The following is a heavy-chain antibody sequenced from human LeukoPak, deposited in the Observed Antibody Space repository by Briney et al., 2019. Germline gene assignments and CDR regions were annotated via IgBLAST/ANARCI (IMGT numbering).Heavy chain of an antibody. CDR2: INPSGGST. D-gene: IGHD3-22*01. CDR1: GYIFTTYD. V-gene: IGHV1-46*01. Sequence: ASVKVSCKASGYIFTTYDINWVRQAPGQGLEWMGIINPSGGSTSYAQKFQGRVTMTRDMSTSTVYMELSSLRSEDTAVHYCARDKKNDYYDSSGLFDYWGQGTLVTVSS. J-gene: IGHJ4*02. CDR3: ARDKKNDYYDSSGLFDY.